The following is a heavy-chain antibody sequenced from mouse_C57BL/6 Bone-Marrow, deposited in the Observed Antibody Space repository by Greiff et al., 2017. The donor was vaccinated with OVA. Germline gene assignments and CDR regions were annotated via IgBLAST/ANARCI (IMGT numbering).Heavy chain of an antibody. CDR2: IHPNSGST. Sequence: VKLKQPGAELVKPGASVKLSCKASGYTFTSYWMHWVKQRPGQGLEWIGMIHPNSGSTNYNEKFKSKATLTVDKSSSTAYMQLSSLTSEDSAVYYCVSDGYFDYWGQGTTLTVSS. CDR1: GYTFTSYW. V-gene: IGHV1-64*01. D-gene: IGHD2-3*01. CDR3: VSDGYFDY. J-gene: IGHJ2*01.